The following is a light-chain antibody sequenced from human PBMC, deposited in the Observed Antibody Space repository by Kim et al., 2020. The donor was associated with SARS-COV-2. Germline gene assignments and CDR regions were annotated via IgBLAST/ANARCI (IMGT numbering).Light chain of an antibody. V-gene: IGKV3-20*01. CDR3: QQFGSSRTWT. Sequence: PEDRSRLSCRATHSVPSTFVAWYQQNPGHDPRLLSYVTSTRAAGIPGRFSCSWSVTEYTRTINRLGPEYFAIYYCQQFGSSRTWTFGQGTKVDIK. CDR2: VTS. CDR1: HSVPSTF. J-gene: IGKJ1*01.